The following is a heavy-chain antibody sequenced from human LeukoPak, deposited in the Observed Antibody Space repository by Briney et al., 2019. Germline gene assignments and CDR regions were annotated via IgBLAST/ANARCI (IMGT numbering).Heavy chain of an antibody. CDR1: GFTFSSYA. CDR2: ISGSGGST. J-gene: IGHJ5*02. CDR3: ARGTSPGLEEFPSPGTGLWFDP. D-gene: IGHD1-14*01. V-gene: IGHV3-23*01. Sequence: GGSLRLSCAASGFTFSSYAMSWVRQAPGKGLEWVSAISGSGGSTYYADSVKGRFTISRDNSKNTLYLQTNSLRAEDTAVYYCARGTSPGLEEFPSPGTGLWFDPWGQGTLVTVSS.